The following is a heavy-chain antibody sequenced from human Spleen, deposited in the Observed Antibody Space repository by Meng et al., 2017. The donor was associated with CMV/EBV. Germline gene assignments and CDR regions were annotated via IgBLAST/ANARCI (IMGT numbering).Heavy chain of an antibody. CDR1: GFTFSSYS. CDR2: ISSSSSYI. V-gene: IGHV3-21*01. Sequence: RRVGSGGGLVKPGGSLRLSCAASGFTFSSYSMNWVRQAPGKGLEWVSSISSSSSYIYYADSVKGRFTISRDNAKNSLYLQMNSLRAEDTAVYYCARDAGMHNWFDPWGQGTLVTVAS. CDR3: ARDAGMHNWFDP. D-gene: IGHD2-2*01. J-gene: IGHJ5*02.